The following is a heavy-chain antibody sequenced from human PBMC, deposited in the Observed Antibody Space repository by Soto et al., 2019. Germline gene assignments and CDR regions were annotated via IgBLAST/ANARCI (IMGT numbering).Heavy chain of an antibody. CDR3: AAPNDAFDI. J-gene: IGHJ3*02. V-gene: IGHV3-30*03. CDR2: ISYDGSNK. Sequence: VQLVESGGGVVQPGRSLRLSCAASGFTFSSYGMHWVRQAPGKGLEWVAVISYDGSNKYYADSVKGRFTISRDNSKNTLYLQMNSLRAEDTAVYYCAAPNDAFDIWGQGTMVTVSS. CDR1: GFTFSSYG.